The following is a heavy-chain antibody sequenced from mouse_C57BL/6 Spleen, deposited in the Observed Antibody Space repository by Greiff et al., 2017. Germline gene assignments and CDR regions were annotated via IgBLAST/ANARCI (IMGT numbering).Heavy chain of an antibody. CDR3: ACALVQGGSRSMDY. CDR1: GYTFTSYW. CDR2: INPAGGTT. J-gene: IGHJ4*01. D-gene: IGHD1-1*01. V-gene: IGHV1-52*01. Sequence: QVQLQQPGAELVRPGASVKLSCKASGYTFTSYWMNWVKQRPRQGLEWIGNINPAGGTTHYNQKFKGKATLTVDKSSSTAYMQLSSLTSEDSAVYYCACALVQGGSRSMDYWGQGTTVTVSS.